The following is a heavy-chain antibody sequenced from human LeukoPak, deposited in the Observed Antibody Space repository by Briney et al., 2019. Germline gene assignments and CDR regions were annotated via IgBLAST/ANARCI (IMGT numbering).Heavy chain of an antibody. D-gene: IGHD4-17*01. CDR2: IYYTGST. Sequence: SETLSLTCTVSGGSISSSYWSWIRQPPGKGLEWIGYIYYTGSTTYNPSLKSRVTISVDTSKNQFSLKLRSVTAADTAVYYCARHYGDIPPDWYYDLWGRGTLVTVSS. V-gene: IGHV4-59*01. J-gene: IGHJ2*01. CDR1: GGSISSSY. CDR3: ARHYGDIPPDWYYDL.